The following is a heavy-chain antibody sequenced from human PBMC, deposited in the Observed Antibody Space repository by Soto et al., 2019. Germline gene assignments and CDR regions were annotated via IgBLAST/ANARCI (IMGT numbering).Heavy chain of an antibody. J-gene: IGHJ4*02. CDR3: ARDGTLYDSSAYYYLY. D-gene: IGHD3-22*01. V-gene: IGHV1-69*13. CDR1: GGTFSNYG. Sequence: ASVKVSCKASGGTFSNYGVNWVRQAPGQGLEWMGGIIPIFGTAKYAQKFQGRVTITADDSTRTAYMELSSLRSEDTAVYYCARDGTLYDSSAYYYLYWGQGTLVTVSS. CDR2: IIPIFGTA.